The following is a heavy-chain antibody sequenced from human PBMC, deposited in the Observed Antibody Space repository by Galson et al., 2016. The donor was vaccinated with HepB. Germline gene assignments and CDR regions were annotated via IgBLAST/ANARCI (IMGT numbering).Heavy chain of an antibody. V-gene: IGHV3-23*01. CDR3: AKDLGFLVWLFFYSYYYYGMDV. CDR2: ISGSGGST. J-gene: IGHJ6*02. Sequence: SLRLSCAASGFTFSSYAMSWVRQAPGKGLEWVSAISGSGGSTYYADSVKGRFTISRDNSKNTLYLQMNSLRAEDTAVYYCAKDLGFLVWLFFYSYYYYGMDVWGQSTTVTVSS. CDR1: GFTFSSYA. D-gene: IGHD3-3*01.